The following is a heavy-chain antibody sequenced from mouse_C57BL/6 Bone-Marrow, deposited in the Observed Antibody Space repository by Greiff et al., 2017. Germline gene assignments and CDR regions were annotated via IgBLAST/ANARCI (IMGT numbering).Heavy chain of an antibody. CDR3: ARLPTTVVAPFDY. V-gene: IGHV1-26*01. Sequence: EVKLMESGPELVKPGASVKISCKASGYTFTDYYMNWVKQSHGKSLEWIGDINPNNGGTSYNQKFKGKATLTVDKSSSTAYMELRSLTSEDSAVYYCARLPTTVVAPFDYWGQGTTLTVSS. D-gene: IGHD1-1*01. CDR1: GYTFTDYY. J-gene: IGHJ2*01. CDR2: INPNNGGT.